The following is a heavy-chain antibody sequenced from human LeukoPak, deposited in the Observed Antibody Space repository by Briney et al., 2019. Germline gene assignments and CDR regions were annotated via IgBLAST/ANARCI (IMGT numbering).Heavy chain of an antibody. CDR3: ARGIVVVPAEVWFDP. Sequence: GGSLRLSCAASGFTFSSYSMNWVRQAPGKGLEWVSSISSSSSYIYYADSVKGRFTISRDNAKNSLYLQMNSLRAEDTAVYYCARGIVVVPAEVWFDPWGQGTLVTVSS. CDR1: GFTFSSYS. V-gene: IGHV3-21*01. J-gene: IGHJ5*02. CDR2: ISSSSSYI. D-gene: IGHD2-2*01.